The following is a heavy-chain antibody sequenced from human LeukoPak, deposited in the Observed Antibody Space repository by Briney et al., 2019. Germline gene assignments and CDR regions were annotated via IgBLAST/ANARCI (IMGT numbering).Heavy chain of an antibody. CDR3: AKEGYYYDSSGYNYYYGMDV. CDR2: ISYDGSNK. J-gene: IGHJ6*02. V-gene: IGHV3-30*18. CDR1: GFTFSSYG. Sequence: GSLRLSCAASGFTFSSYGMHWVRQAPGKGLEWVAVISYDGSNKYYADSVKGRFTISRDNSKNTLYLRMNSLRAEDTAVYYCAKEGYYYDSSGYNYYYGMDVWGQGTTVTVSS. D-gene: IGHD3-22*01.